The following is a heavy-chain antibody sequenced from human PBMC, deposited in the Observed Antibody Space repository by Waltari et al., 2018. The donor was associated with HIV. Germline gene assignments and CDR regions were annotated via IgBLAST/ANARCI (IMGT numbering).Heavy chain of an antibody. CDR2: INPSGGST. V-gene: IGHV1-46*01. CDR3: RGTNCSGGSCYGAGYYYYGMDV. D-gene: IGHD2-15*01. J-gene: IGHJ6*02. CDR1: GYTFTSYY. Sequence: QVQLVQSGAEVKKPGASVKVSCKASGYTFTSYYMHWVRQAPGQGLEWMGIINPSGGSTSYEQKFQGRVTMTRYTSTSTVYMELSSLRSEDTAVYYCRGTNCSGGSCYGAGYYYYGMDVWGQGTTVTVSS.